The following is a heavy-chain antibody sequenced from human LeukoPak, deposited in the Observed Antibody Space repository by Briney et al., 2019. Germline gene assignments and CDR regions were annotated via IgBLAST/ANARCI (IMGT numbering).Heavy chain of an antibody. CDR2: IYTSGST. D-gene: IGHD1-1*01. Sequence: PSETLSLTCTVSGGSISSYYWSWIRQPAGKGLEWIGRIYTSGSTNYNPSLKSRVTMSVDTSKNQFSLKLSSVTAADTAVYYCARSSSTKRSDYYYYYYYMDVWGKGTTVTVSS. V-gene: IGHV4-4*07. CDR3: ARSSSTKRSDYYYYYYYMDV. J-gene: IGHJ6*03. CDR1: GGSISSYY.